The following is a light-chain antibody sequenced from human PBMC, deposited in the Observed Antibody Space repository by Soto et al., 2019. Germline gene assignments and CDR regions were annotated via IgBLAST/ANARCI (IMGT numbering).Light chain of an antibody. Sequence: EIVMTQSPATLSVSPGERATLSCRASQSVSNRLAWYQRRPGQSPRLLISDAFTRASGVPARFSGSGSGTEFTLTISSLQSEDFAVYYCQQYNNWPWTFGQGTKVEIK. CDR3: QQYNNWPWT. CDR1: QSVSNR. V-gene: IGKV3-15*01. CDR2: DAF. J-gene: IGKJ1*01.